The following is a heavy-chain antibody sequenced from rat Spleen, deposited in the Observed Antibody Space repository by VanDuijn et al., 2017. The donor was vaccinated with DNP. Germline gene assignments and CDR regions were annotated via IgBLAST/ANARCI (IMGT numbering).Heavy chain of an antibody. CDR1: GFTFSSYW. J-gene: IGHJ2*01. CDR2: INKDSSTI. Sequence: EVQLVESGGDLVQPGRSLKLSCAASGFTFSSYWMGWVRQAPGKGLEWIGQINKDSSTITYIPSLKDKFTISRDKDQNTLYLQMSKLGSEDTAIYYCARGPNYGGYADYFDYWGQGVMVTVSS. V-gene: IGHV4-2*01. CDR3: ARGPNYGGYADYFDY. D-gene: IGHD1-11*01.